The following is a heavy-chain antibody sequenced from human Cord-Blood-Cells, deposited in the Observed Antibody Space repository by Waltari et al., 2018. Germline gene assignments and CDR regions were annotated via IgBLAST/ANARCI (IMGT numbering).Heavy chain of an antibody. CDR2: INHSGST. J-gene: IGHJ4*02. Sequence: QVQLQQWGAGLLKPSETLSLTCAVYGGSFSGYYWSWLRQPPGKGLEWIGEINHSGSTNYNPSLKSRVTISVDTSKNQFSLKLSSVTAADTAVYYCARGAIAAAGTPYQPRLFDYWGQGTLVTVSS. CDR1: GGSFSGYY. CDR3: ARGAIAAAGTPYQPRLFDY. V-gene: IGHV4-34*01. D-gene: IGHD6-13*01.